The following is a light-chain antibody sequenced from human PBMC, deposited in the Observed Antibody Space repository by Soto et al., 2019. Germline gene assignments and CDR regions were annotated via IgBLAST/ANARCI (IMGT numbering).Light chain of an antibody. CDR1: QSISSY. CDR3: QQSYNTPPYT. V-gene: IGKV1-39*01. Sequence: DIQMTQSPSSLSASVGDRVTITCRASQSISSYLNWYQQKPGKAPKLLIYAASSLQSGVPSRFSGSGSGTDFTLTISRLQPEDFATYYCQQSYNTPPYTFGQGT. J-gene: IGKJ2*01. CDR2: AAS.